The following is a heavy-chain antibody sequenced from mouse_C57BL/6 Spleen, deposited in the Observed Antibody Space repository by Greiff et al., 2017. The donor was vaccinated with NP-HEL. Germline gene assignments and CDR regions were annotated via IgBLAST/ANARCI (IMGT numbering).Heavy chain of an antibody. CDR1: GYSFTGYY. CDR2: INPSTGGT. CDR3: ARGDIYYDYGFAY. D-gene: IGHD2-4*01. J-gene: IGHJ3*01. Sequence: VQLQQSGPELVKPGASVKISCKASGYSFTGYYMNWVKQSPEKSLEWIGEINPSTGGTTYNQKFKAKATLTVDKSSSTAYMQLKSLTSEDSAVYYCARGDIYYDYGFAYWGQGTLVTVSA. V-gene: IGHV1-42*01.